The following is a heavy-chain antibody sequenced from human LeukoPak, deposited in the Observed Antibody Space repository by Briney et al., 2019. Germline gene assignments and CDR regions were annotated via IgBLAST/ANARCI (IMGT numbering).Heavy chain of an antibody. CDR1: GGSISSGGYY. D-gene: IGHD6-13*01. Sequence: TLSLTCTVSGGSISSGGYYWSWIRQHPGKGLEWIGYIYYSGSTYYNPSLKSRVTISADTSKNQFSLKLSSATAADTAVYYCARDPGYSSSWFDYWGQGTLVTVSS. V-gene: IGHV4-31*03. CDR2: IYYSGST. CDR3: ARDPGYSSSWFDY. J-gene: IGHJ4*02.